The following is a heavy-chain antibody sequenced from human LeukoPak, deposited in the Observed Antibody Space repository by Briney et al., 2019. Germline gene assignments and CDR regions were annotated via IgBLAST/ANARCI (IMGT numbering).Heavy chain of an antibody. J-gene: IGHJ3*02. D-gene: IGHD3-22*01. CDR2: ISSSGSTI. Sequence: GGSLRLSCAASGFTFTNYAMSWVRQAPGKGLEWVSYISSSGSTIYYADSVKGRFTISRDNAKNSLYLQMNSLRAEDTAVYYCARGSMIVVVGAFDIWGQGTMVTVSS. CDR3: ARGSMIVVVGAFDI. V-gene: IGHV3-11*01. CDR1: GFTFTNYA.